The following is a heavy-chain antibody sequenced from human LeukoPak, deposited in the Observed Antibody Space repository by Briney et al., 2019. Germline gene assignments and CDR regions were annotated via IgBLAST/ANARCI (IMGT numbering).Heavy chain of an antibody. V-gene: IGHV3-7*01. CDR3: AREGDSGSYYLDY. Sequence: PGGSLRLSCAASGFTFSSYWMSWVRQAPGKGLEWVVNIKQDGSEKYYVDSVKGRFTISRDNAKNSLYLQMNSLRAEDTAVYYCAREGDSGSYYLDYWGQGTLVTVSS. D-gene: IGHD1-26*01. CDR2: IKQDGSEK. CDR1: GFTFSSYW. J-gene: IGHJ4*02.